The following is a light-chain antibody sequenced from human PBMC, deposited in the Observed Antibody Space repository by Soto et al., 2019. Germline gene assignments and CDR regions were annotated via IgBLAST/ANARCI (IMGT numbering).Light chain of an antibody. J-gene: IGKJ4*01. CDR2: GAS. CDR3: QHYGNSPLT. Sequence: EVVLTQSPGTLSLSPGERATLSCRASQSVGNNFLAWYQQKPGQAPRLLIYGASRRATGVPDRFSGSGSGTDFTLTISRLEPEDFAVYYCQHYGNSPLTFGGGTKVEIK. V-gene: IGKV3-20*01. CDR1: QSVGNNF.